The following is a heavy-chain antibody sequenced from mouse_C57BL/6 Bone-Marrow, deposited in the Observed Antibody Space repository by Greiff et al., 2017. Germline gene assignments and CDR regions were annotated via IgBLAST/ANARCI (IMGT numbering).Heavy chain of an antibody. Sequence: EVKLVESGGGLVQPGGSLKLSCAASGFTFSDYYMYWVRQTPEKRLEWVAYISNGGGSTYYPDTVKGRFTISRDNAKNTLYLQMSRLKSEDTAMYYCARHPNYYGRARDYWGQGTSVTVSS. J-gene: IGHJ4*01. D-gene: IGHD1-1*01. CDR1: GFTFSDYY. V-gene: IGHV5-12*01. CDR3: ARHPNYYGRARDY. CDR2: ISNGGGST.